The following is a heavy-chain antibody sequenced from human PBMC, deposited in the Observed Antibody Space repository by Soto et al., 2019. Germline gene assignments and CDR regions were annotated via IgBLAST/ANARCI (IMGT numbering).Heavy chain of an antibody. CDR1: GFTFSSYC. Sequence: GVSLRLSCAASGFTFSSYCMDWVRQGPGKGMGWVAVISYDGSNKYYADSVKGRFTISRDNSKNTLYLQMNSLRAEDTAVYYCEGEGVGINDFDIWGQGTMVNV. CDR3: EGEGVGINDFDI. V-gene: IGHV3-30*03. J-gene: IGHJ3*02. CDR2: ISYDGSNK. D-gene: IGHD2-15*01.